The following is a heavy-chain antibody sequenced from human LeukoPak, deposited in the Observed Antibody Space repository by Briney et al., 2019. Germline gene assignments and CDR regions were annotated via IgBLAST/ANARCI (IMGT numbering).Heavy chain of an antibody. Sequence: SGGSLRLSCAASGFTFGSYAMHWVRQAPGKGLEWVAVISYDGSNKYYADSVKGRFTISRDNSKNTLYLQMNSLRAEDTAVYYCAKGDLSFDYWGQGTLVTVSS. CDR1: GFTFGSYA. CDR2: ISYDGSNK. V-gene: IGHV3-30*04. J-gene: IGHJ4*02. CDR3: AKGDLSFDY.